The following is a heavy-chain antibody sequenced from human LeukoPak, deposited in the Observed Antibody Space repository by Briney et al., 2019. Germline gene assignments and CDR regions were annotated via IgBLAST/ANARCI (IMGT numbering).Heavy chain of an antibody. V-gene: IGHV1-24*01. J-gene: IGHJ5*02. CDR3: ALYCSSTSCYQPGGFDP. CDR1: GYTLTELS. Sequence: ASVKVSCKVSGYTLTELSMHWVRQAPGKRLEWMGGFDPEDGETIYAQKFQGRVTMTEDTSTDTAYMELSSLRSEDTAVYYCALYCSSTSCYQPGGFDPWGQGTLVTVSS. D-gene: IGHD2-2*01. CDR2: FDPEDGET.